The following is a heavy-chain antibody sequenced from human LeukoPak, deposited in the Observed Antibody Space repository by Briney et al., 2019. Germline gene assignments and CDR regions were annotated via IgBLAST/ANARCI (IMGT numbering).Heavy chain of an antibody. D-gene: IGHD6-6*01. CDR1: GGTFSSYA. CDR2: IIPIFGTA. V-gene: IGHV1-69*06. Sequence: ASVKVSCKASGGTFSSYAISWVRQAPGQGLEWMGGIIPIFGTANYAQKFQGRVTITADKSTSTAYMELSSLRSEDTAVYYCARGRPPSEYYFDYWGQGTLVTVSS. CDR3: ARGRPPSEYYFDY. J-gene: IGHJ4*02.